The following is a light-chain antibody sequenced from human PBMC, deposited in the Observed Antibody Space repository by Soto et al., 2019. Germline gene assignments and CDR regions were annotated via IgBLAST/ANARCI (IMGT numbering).Light chain of an antibody. CDR2: AAS. CDR3: QHADSFPLIT. Sequence: DIQMTQSSSSVSASVGDRVTITCRSSEDISTWLAWYQQKPGKAPKLLIYAASSLQSGVPSRFSGSGSGTDFTLTISSLQPEDFATYYCQHADSFPLITFGQGTRLDIK. V-gene: IGKV1-12*01. CDR1: EDISTW. J-gene: IGKJ5*01.